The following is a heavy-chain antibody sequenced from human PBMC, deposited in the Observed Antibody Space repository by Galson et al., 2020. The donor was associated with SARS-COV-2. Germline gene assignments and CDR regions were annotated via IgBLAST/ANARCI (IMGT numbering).Heavy chain of an antibody. CDR3: AREGEDTWYDYVMDV. D-gene: IGHD3-16*01. CDR2: INSEGGRT. Sequence: QASETLSLTCAASGFTFRTYWMHWVRQAPGKGLVWVARINSEGGRTIYADSVKGRFTISRDNAKNTLYLQMNSVRAEDTAAYFCAREGEDTWYDYVMDVWGQGTTVTVSS. J-gene: IGHJ6*02. V-gene: IGHV3-74*01. CDR1: GFTFRTYW.